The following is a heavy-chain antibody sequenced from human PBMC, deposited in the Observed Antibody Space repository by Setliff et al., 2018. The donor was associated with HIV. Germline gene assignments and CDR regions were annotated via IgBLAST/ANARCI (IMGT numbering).Heavy chain of an antibody. J-gene: IGHJ4*02. V-gene: IGHV1-46*01. CDR1: GYTFSTYA. Sequence: ASVKVSCKASGYTFSTYAISWVRQAPGQGLEWMGIINPSGDSTNYAQKFQGRVTMTRDKSTYIVYMELSSLRFEDTAVYYCARGAIPAAIWSVDYWGQGTLVTVSS. CDR2: INPSGDST. D-gene: IGHD2-2*02. CDR3: ARGAIPAAIWSVDY.